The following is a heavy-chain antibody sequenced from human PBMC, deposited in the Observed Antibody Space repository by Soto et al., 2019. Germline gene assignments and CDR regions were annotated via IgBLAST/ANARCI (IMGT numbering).Heavy chain of an antibody. CDR3: ARDSVYDFWSGYYRKSSFDY. J-gene: IGHJ4*02. CDR1: GFSFSAYI. V-gene: IGHV3-21*01. Sequence: GGSLRLSCVASGFSFSAYILNWVRQAPGKGPEWVSSISGSSSYIYYADSVKGRFTISRDNAKDSLYLQMNSLRAEETATYYCARDSVYDFWSGYYRKSSFDYWGRGTLVTGS. CDR2: ISGSSSYI. D-gene: IGHD3-3*01.